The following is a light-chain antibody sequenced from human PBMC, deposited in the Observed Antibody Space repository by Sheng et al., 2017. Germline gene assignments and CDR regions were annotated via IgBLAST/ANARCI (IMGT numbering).Light chain of an antibody. CDR3: LQLNSYPLT. Sequence: DIQMTQSPSSLSASVGDRVTITCRASQDISTYLAWYQQRPGKAPKLLIYGASTLQSGVPSRFSGSGSGTGFTLTISSLQPEDFATYYCLQLNSYPLTFGGGTKVEIK. CDR1: QDISTY. V-gene: IGKV1-9*01. J-gene: IGKJ4*01. CDR2: GAS.